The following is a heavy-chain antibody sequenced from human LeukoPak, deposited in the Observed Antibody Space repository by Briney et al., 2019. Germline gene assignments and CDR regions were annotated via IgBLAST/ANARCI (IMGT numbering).Heavy chain of an antibody. CDR3: SRLLPSRPDFYFDY. CDR1: GAFISSDY. D-gene: IGHD6-6*01. J-gene: IGHJ4*02. V-gene: IGHV4-4*09. Sequence: PSETLSLTCTVSGAFISSDYWSWIRQPPGRRPEWIGYIYSSGTTKYNPSLQSRVTISIDTSKNQFSLKLTSMTAADTAVYFCSRLLPSRPDFYFDYWGQGTLVTVSS. CDR2: IYSSGTT.